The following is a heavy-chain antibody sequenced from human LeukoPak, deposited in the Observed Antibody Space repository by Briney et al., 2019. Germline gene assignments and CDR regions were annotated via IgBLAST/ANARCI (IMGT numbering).Heavy chain of an antibody. J-gene: IGHJ4*02. CDR1: GFTFSSYW. V-gene: IGHV3-7*01. CDR2: IKQDGSEK. D-gene: IGHD6-19*01. Sequence: GGSLRLSCAASGFTFSSYWMSWVRQAPGKGLEWVANIKQDGSEKYYVDSVKGRFTISRDNAKNSLYLQMNSLRAEDTAVYYCARGVPWYSSGWHSFFDYWGQGTLVTVSS. CDR3: ARGVPWYSSGWHSFFDY.